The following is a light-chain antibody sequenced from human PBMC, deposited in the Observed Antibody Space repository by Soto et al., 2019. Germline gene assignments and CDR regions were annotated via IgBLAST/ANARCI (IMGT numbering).Light chain of an antibody. Sequence: DIQLTQSPSSLSASVGDRVSISCRASQSISRYLNWYQWRPGKAPTLLIYTTSSVQSGVPSRFSCSVSETDFSLTNNSLQPEDFSPHYCQQSSNSPYTFCRGTKLEI. V-gene: IGKV1-39*01. J-gene: IGKJ2*01. CDR1: QSISRY. CDR2: TTS. CDR3: QQSSNSPYT.